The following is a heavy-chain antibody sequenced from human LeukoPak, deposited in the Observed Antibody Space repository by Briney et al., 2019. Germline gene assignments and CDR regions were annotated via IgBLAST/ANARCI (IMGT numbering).Heavy chain of an antibody. Sequence: GASVKISCKASGYTFTHYAMNWVRQAPGQGLEWMGWINTNTGNPTYAQGFTGRFVFSLDTSVSTAYLQISSLKAEDTAVYYCAREAYYYDSSGYYYRWFDPWGQGTLVTVSS. J-gene: IGHJ5*02. D-gene: IGHD3-22*01. CDR1: GYTFTHYA. V-gene: IGHV7-4-1*02. CDR2: INTNTGNP. CDR3: AREAYYYDSSGYYYRWFDP.